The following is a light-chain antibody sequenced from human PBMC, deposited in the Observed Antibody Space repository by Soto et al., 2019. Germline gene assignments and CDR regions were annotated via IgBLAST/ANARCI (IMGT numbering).Light chain of an antibody. Sequence: HSALTQPVSVSGSPGQSVTISCTGTSSDVGGYNYVSWYQQHPGKAPKLLIYDVSNRPSGASNRFSGSKSGNTASLTISGLQAEDEADYYCSSYTGSTTLHYVFGTGTKVTVL. J-gene: IGLJ1*01. CDR3: SSYTGSTTLHYV. V-gene: IGLV2-14*01. CDR1: SSDVGGYNY. CDR2: DVS.